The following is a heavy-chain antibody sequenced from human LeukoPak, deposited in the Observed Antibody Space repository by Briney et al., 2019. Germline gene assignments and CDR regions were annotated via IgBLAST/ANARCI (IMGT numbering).Heavy chain of an antibody. CDR3: ARDIVVVPNGVFYYYYYGMDV. Sequence: GGSLRLSCAASGFTFSSYSMNWVRQAPGKGLEWVSYISSSGSTIYYADSVKGRFTISRDNAKNSLYLQMNSLRAEDTAVYYCARDIVVVPNGVFYYYYYGMDVWGQGTTVTVSS. CDR2: ISSSGSTI. J-gene: IGHJ6*02. D-gene: IGHD2-2*01. V-gene: IGHV3-48*04. CDR1: GFTFSSYS.